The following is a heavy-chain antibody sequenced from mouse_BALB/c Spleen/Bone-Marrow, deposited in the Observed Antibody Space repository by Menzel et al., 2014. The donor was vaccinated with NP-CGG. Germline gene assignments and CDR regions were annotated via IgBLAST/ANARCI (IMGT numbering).Heavy chain of an antibody. CDR1: GYSFITYW. Sequence: VQLQQSGAELVRPGASVKLSCKASGYSFITYWMNWLKQRPGEGLEWIGMIHPSDSETRLNQKFNDKATLTVDESSSIVYMQLSSPTSEDSAIYYGARGHYSMDYWGQGTSVIVSA. CDR3: ARGHYSMDY. J-gene: IGHJ4*01. V-gene: IGHV1-61*01. CDR2: IHPSDSET.